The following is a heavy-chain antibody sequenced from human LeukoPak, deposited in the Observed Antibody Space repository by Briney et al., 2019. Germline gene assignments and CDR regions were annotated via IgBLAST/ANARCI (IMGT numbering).Heavy chain of an antibody. CDR2: IRYDGSNK. V-gene: IGHV3-30*02. CDR3: AKDSAAYYDFWSGYFENGRWFDP. CDR1: GFTFSSYG. D-gene: IGHD3-3*01. J-gene: IGHJ5*02. Sequence: GGSLRLSCAASGFTFSSYGMHWVRQAPGKGLEWVAFIRYDGSNKYYADSVKGRFTISRDNSKNTLYLQMNSLRAEDTAVYYCAKDSAAYYDFWSGYFENGRWFDPWGQGTLVTVSS.